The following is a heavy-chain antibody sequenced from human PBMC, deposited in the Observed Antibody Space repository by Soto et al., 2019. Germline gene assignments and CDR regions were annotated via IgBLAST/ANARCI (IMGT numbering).Heavy chain of an antibody. Sequence: ASVKVSCKASGYTFTSYGISWVRQAPGQGLEWMGWISAYNGNTNYAQKLQGRVTMTTDTSTSTAYMELRSLRSDDTAVYYCARDHRDFWSGWLAHFDYWGQGTLVTVSS. J-gene: IGHJ4*02. CDR3: ARDHRDFWSGWLAHFDY. V-gene: IGHV1-18*01. CDR2: ISAYNGNT. CDR1: GYTFTSYG. D-gene: IGHD3-3*01.